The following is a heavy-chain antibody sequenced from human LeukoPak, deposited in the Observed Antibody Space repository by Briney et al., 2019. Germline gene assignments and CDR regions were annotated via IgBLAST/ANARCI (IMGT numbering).Heavy chain of an antibody. CDR1: GYTFTTYG. CDR2: INPSGGST. J-gene: IGHJ4*02. Sequence: ASVKVSCKASGYTFTTYGLSWVRQAPGQGLEWMGIINPSGGSTSYAQKFQGRVTMTRDRSTSTVYMELSSLRSEDTAVYYCARESESGSYGFDYWGQGTLVTVSS. V-gene: IGHV1-46*01. D-gene: IGHD1-26*01. CDR3: ARESESGSYGFDY.